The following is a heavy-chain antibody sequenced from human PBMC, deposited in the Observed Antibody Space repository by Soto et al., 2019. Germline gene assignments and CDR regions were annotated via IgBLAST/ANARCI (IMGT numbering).Heavy chain of an antibody. CDR3: ARGFYSGYDYNPYMDV. Sequence: ASVKVSCKASGYTFTSYGISWVRQAPGQGLEWMGWISAYNGNTNYAQRLQGRVTMTTDTSTSTAYMELRSLRSDDTAVYYCARGFYSGYDYNPYMDVWGKGTTVTVSS. V-gene: IGHV1-18*01. D-gene: IGHD5-12*01. CDR1: GYTFTSYG. CDR2: ISAYNGNT. J-gene: IGHJ6*03.